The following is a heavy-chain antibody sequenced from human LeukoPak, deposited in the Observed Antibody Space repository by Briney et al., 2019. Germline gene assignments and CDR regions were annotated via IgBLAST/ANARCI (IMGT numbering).Heavy chain of an antibody. CDR2: VYTSGTT. J-gene: IGHJ4*02. CDR3: ARGTEKTRISGYYSFDH. CDR1: GGSICGYF. Sequence: SETLSLTCTVSGGSICGYFWTWMRQPAGKEREWIGRVYTSGTTYYNPSLESRVTISLDTFNNQFSLRVTSVTAADTAIYYCARGTEKTRISGYYSFDHWGRGLLVTVSS. V-gene: IGHV4-4*07. D-gene: IGHD5-12*01.